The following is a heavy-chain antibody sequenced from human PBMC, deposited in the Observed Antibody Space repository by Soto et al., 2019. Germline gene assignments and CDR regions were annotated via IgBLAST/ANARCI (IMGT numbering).Heavy chain of an antibody. V-gene: IGHV5-51*01. D-gene: IGHD6-13*01. CDR2: IHPGDSDT. CDR3: ARHNRYSSTWFEGWFDP. CDR1: GCKFTHYW. Sequence: ASLKISDQGSGCKFTHYWVGWVRQIPGRGLEWMGIIHPGDSDTRYSPFFQGQVTISADKSISTAYLQWSSLKASDTAMYYCARHNRYSSTWFEGWFDPWGQGTLVTVSS. J-gene: IGHJ5*02.